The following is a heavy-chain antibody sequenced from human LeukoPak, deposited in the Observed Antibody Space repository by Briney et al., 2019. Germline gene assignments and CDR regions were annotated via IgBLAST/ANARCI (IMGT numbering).Heavy chain of an antibody. CDR3: ARDSWFGESNWFDP. CDR2: IYTSGST. CDR1: GGSISSGSYY. V-gene: IGHV4-61*02. D-gene: IGHD3-10*01. Sequence: SETLSLTCTVSGGSISSGSYYWSWIRQPAGKGLEWIGRIYTSGSTNYNPSLKSRVTISVDTSKNQFSLKLSSVTAADTAVYYCARDSWFGESNWFDPWGQGTLVTVSS. J-gene: IGHJ5*02.